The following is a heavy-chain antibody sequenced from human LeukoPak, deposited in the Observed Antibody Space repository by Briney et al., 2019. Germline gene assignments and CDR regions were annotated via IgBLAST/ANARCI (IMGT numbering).Heavy chain of an antibody. Sequence: GSLRLSCAASGFTFSSHAMSWVRQAPGKGLEWVSAISGSGGSTYYADSVKGRFTISRDNSKNTLYLQMNSLRAEDTAVYYCASPQTTDHVFDIWGKGKRATFSS. J-gene: IGHJ3*02. D-gene: IGHD4-17*01. CDR3: ASPQTTDHVFDI. CDR1: GFTFSSHA. CDR2: ISGSGGST. V-gene: IGHV3-23*01.